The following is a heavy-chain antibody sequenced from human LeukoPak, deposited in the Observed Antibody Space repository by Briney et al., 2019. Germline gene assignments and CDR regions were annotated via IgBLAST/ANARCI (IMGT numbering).Heavy chain of an antibody. D-gene: IGHD2-2*01. CDR1: GGSISSYY. CDR3: ARGLLKGQLHLGYSYYMDV. Sequence: NPSETLSLTCTVSGGSISSYYWSWIRQPPGKGLEWIGYIYYSESTYYNPSLKSRVTTSVDTSKNQFSLKLTSVTAADTAVYYCARGLLKGQLHLGYSYYMDVWGKGTTITVSS. CDR2: IYYSEST. J-gene: IGHJ6*03. V-gene: IGHV4-59*01.